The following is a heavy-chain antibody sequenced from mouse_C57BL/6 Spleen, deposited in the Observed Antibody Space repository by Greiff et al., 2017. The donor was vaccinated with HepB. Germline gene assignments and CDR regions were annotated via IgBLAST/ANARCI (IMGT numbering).Heavy chain of an antibody. Sequence: EVQLQQSGAELVRPGASVKLSCTASGFNIKDDYMHWVKQRPEQGLEWIGWIDPENGDTEYASKFQGKATITADTSSKTAYLQLSSLTSEDTAVYYCTTSIYYYGSSYVDDYWGQGTTLTVSS. CDR3: TTSIYYYGSSYVDDY. J-gene: IGHJ2*01. CDR2: IDPENGDT. CDR1: GFNIKDDY. D-gene: IGHD1-1*01. V-gene: IGHV14-4*01.